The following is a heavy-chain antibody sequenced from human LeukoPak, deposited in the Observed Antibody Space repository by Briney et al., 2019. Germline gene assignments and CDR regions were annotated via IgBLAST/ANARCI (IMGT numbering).Heavy chain of an antibody. D-gene: IGHD3-3*01. J-gene: IGHJ4*02. CDR2: ISSSGSTI. CDR1: GFTFSSYA. V-gene: IGHV3-11*04. Sequence: GGSLRLSCAASGFTFSSYAMSWIRQVPGKGLEWVSYISSSGSTIYYADSVKGRFTISRDNAKNSLYLQMNSLRVEDTAVYYCAREPFWSGYYSNLHFDYWGRGTLVTVSS. CDR3: AREPFWSGYYSNLHFDY.